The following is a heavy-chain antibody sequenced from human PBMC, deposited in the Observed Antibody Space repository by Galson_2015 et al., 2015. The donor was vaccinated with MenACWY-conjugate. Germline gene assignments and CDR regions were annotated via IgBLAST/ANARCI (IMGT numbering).Heavy chain of an antibody. D-gene: IGHD3-10*01. CDR3: AKVLSYYYGSGSYLDTFDI. CDR1: GFTFSSYA. CDR2: ISGSGGST. Sequence: SLRLSCAASGFTFSSYAMSWVRQAPGKGLEWVSAISGSGGSTFYADSVKGRFTISRDNSKNTLYLQMNSLRAEDTAVYYCAKVLSYYYGSGSYLDTFDIWGQGTMVTVSS. V-gene: IGHV3-23*01. J-gene: IGHJ3*02.